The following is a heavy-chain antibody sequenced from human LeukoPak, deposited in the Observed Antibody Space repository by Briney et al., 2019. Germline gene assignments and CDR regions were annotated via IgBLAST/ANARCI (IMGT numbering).Heavy chain of an antibody. CDR2: INTDGSSA. J-gene: IGHJ3*02. V-gene: IGHV3-74*01. CDR3: TRDRLGGFDI. Sequence: GGSLRLSCAASGFTFSSYWMHWVRHAPGKGLVWVSRINTDGSSASRADSVKGRFTISRDNAKNTLYLQMNSLRAEDTAVYYCTRDRLGGFDIWGQGTMVTVSS. CDR1: GFTFSSYW.